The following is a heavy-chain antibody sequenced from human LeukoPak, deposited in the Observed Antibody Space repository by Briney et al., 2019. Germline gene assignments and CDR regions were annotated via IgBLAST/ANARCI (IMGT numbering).Heavy chain of an antibody. CDR2: MNPNSGNT. CDR1: GYTFTSYD. J-gene: IGHJ4*02. Sequence: ASVKVSCKASGYTFTSYDINWVRQATGQGLEWMGWMNPNSGNTGYAQKFQGRVTITADKSTSTAYMELSSLRSEDTAVYYCARGSSSSWYFFWGQGTLVTVSS. CDR3: ARGSSSSWYFF. D-gene: IGHD6-13*01. V-gene: IGHV1-8*01.